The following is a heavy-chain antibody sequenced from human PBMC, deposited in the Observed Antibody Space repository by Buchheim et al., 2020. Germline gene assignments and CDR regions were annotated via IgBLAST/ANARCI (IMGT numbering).Heavy chain of an antibody. J-gene: IGHJ6*02. Sequence: EVQLVESGGGLVQPGGSLRLSCAASGFTFSSYWMSWVRQAPGKGLEWVANIKQDGSEKYYVDSVKGRFTISIDNAKNSLYLQMNSLRAEDTAVYYCARAYSSSPLPNYYYYYGMDVWGQGTT. CDR3: ARAYSSSPLPNYYYYYGMDV. CDR1: GFTFSSYW. CDR2: IKQDGSEK. V-gene: IGHV3-7*01. D-gene: IGHD6-6*01.